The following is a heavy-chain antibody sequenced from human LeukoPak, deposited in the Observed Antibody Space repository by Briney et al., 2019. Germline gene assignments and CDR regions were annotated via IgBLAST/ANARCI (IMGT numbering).Heavy chain of an antibody. V-gene: IGHV3-23*01. CDR3: AKDFWSGYYPDY. CDR1: GFTFNTYT. CDR2: ISGRGDGT. Sequence: GGSLRLSCAASGFTFNTYTMNWVRQAPGKGLEWVSAISGRGDGTYYADSVKGRFSISRDNSKNTLYLQMNSLRAEDTAVYYCAKDFWSGYYPDYWGQGTLVTVSS. D-gene: IGHD3-3*01. J-gene: IGHJ4*02.